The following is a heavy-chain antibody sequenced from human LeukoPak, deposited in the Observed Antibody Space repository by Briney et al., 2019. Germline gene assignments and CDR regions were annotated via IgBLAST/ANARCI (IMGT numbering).Heavy chain of an antibody. V-gene: IGHV4-59*01. Sequence: SETLSLTCTVSGGSISSYYWSWIRQPPGKGLEWIGYIYYSGSTKYNPSLKSRVTISVDTSKNQFSLKLSSVTAADTAEYYCARTPFDYGDYLHAFDIWGQGTMVTASS. CDR2: IYYSGST. CDR3: ARTPFDYGDYLHAFDI. CDR1: GGSISSYY. J-gene: IGHJ3*02. D-gene: IGHD4-17*01.